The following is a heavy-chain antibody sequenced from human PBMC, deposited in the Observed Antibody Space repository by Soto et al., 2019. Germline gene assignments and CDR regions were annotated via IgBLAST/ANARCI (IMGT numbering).Heavy chain of an antibody. CDR1: GTSIRSTDYY. J-gene: IGHJ5*02. V-gene: IGHV4-30-4*01. CDR3: VRTARQGAVAPHWFDR. D-gene: IGHD2-21*02. Sequence: SETLSLTCTVSGTSIRSTDYYWSWIRQAPGKGLEWIGYVYYTGSTYYNPSLMSRLTISVDTSKNQFSLKLTSVTAAETAVYYCVRTARQGAVAPHWFDRWGQGTQVTVSS. CDR2: VYYTGST.